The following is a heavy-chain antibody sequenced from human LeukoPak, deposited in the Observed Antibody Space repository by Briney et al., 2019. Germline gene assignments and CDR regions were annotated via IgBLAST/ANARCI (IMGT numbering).Heavy chain of an antibody. CDR3: ARGLRYYDSRDRFDF. CDR1: GDSISSSSYS. D-gene: IGHD3-22*01. CDR2: VYYRVTS. V-gene: IGHV4-39*07. J-gene: IGHJ4*02. Sequence: SETLSLTCTVSGDSISSSSYSWAWIRQPPGKGLEWLATVYYRVTSYSNPSLRSRVSVSLDASQNQLSLRVTSVTAADTAVYYCARGLRYYDSRDRFDFWGQGALVTVSS.